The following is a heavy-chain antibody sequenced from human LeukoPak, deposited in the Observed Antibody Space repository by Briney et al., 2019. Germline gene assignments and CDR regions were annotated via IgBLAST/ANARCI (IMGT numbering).Heavy chain of an antibody. J-gene: IGHJ4*02. CDR3: ARVHLGYSSSWPYFDY. CDR1: GGSISSGGYY. Sequence: PSQTLSLTCTVSGGSISSGGYYWSWIRQPPGKGLEWIGYIHYSGSTNYNPSLKSRVTISVDTSKNQFSLKLSSVTAADTAVYYCARVHLGYSSSWPYFDYWGQGTLVTVSS. V-gene: IGHV4-61*08. CDR2: IHYSGST. D-gene: IGHD6-13*01.